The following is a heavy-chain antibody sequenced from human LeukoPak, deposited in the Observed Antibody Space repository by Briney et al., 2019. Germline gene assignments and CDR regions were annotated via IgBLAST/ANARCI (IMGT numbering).Heavy chain of an antibody. CDR3: ARYNPTMITPSEY. Sequence: PSETLSLTCTVSGGSMTTYYWSWIREAPGKGLEWIGNIHYSGSTNYNPSLKSRVTISVDTSKNQCSLKLRSVTAADTAVYYWARYNPTMITPSEYWGQGTLVTVSP. CDR1: GGSMTTYY. V-gene: IGHV4-59*01. D-gene: IGHD3-16*01. CDR2: IHYSGST. J-gene: IGHJ4*02.